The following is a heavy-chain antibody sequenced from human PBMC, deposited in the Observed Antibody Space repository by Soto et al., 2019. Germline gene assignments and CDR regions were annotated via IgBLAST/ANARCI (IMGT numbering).Heavy chain of an antibody. D-gene: IGHD1-26*01. CDR3: ASQNSGSSQLHFDY. CDR2: IYYSGTT. V-gene: IGHV4-39*01. CDR1: GGSITSTTHY. J-gene: IGHJ4*02. Sequence: QLQLQESGPGLVKPSETLSLTCSVSGGSITSTTHYWGWIRQPPGKGLEWIGTIYYSGTTYYNPSLKSRVTIAVDTSKNQFSLKLSSVTAADTAVYYCASQNSGSSQLHFDYWGQGTLVTVSS.